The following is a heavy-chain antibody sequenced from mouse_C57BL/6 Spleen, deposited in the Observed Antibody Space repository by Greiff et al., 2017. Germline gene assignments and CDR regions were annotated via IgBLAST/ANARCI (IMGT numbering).Heavy chain of an antibody. V-gene: IGHV1-55*01. CDR3: AKRGYDYEYFDV. CDR1: GYTFTSYW. J-gene: IGHJ1*03. Sequence: VQLQQPGAELVKPGASVKMSCKASGYTFTSYWITWVKQRPGQGLEWIGVIYPGSGSTNYNEKFKGKATLTVDTSSSTAYMQLSSLTSEDSAVYDCAKRGYDYEYFDVWGTGTTVTVSS. D-gene: IGHD2-4*01. CDR2: IYPGSGST.